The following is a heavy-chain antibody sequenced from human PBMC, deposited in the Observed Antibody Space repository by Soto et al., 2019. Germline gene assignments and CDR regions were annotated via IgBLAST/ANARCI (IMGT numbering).Heavy chain of an antibody. CDR3: AKLSGVYFYYGRAV. D-gene: IGHD1-26*01. J-gene: IGHJ6*02. V-gene: IGHV3-23*01. CDR1: GFTFSSYA. CDR2: ITSSGGYT. Sequence: EVQLLESGGGLVQPGGSLRLSCAASGFTFSSYAMSWVRQAPGKGLEWVSVITSSGGYTYYADSVKGRFTISRDSSKKPLYLQMTALRAEDTAVFYWAKLSGVYFYYGRAVGGQGTTVTAPS.